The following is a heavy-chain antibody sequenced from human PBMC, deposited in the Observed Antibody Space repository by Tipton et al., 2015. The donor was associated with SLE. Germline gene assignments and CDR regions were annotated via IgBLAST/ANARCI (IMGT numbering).Heavy chain of an antibody. V-gene: IGHV7-4-1*02. J-gene: IGHJ3*01. CDR3: ARPLREEGAFDV. CDR1: GYTFTTYA. Sequence: QSGAEVKKPGASVKVSCRASGYTFTTYAIVWVRRVPGQGLECMGWISTDTGNPTYARGFTGRFVFSLDTSVSTAYLQISSLKAEDTAVYYCARPLREEGAFDVWGQGTMVTVSS. CDR2: ISTDTGNP.